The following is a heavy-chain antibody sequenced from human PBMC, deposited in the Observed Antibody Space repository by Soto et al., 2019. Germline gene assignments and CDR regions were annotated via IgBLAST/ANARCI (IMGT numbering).Heavy chain of an antibody. J-gene: IGHJ5*02. CDR2: IIPILGIA. CDR1: GGTFSSYT. D-gene: IGHD2-15*01. Sequence: QVQLVQSGAEVKKPGSSVKVSCKASGGTFSSYTISWVRQAPGQGLEWMGRIIPILGIANYAQKFQGRVTITADKSTSTAYLELSSLRAEDTAVYYCAVLGVAASKCWFDPWGQGTLVTVSS. CDR3: AVLGVAASKCWFDP. V-gene: IGHV1-69*02.